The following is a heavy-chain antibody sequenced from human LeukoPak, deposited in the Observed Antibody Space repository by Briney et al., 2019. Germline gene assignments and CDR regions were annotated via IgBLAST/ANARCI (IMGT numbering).Heavy chain of an antibody. V-gene: IGHV3-33*08. D-gene: IGHD3-22*01. J-gene: IGHJ4*02. CDR3: ARGNYYDNPYLAPFDY. Sequence: PGGSLRLSCAASGFSFSNAWMNWVRQAPGKGLEWVAVIWYDGSNKYYADSVKGRFTISRDNSKNTLYLQMNSLRAEDTAVYYCARGNYYDNPYLAPFDYWGQGTLVTVSS. CDR2: IWYDGSNK. CDR1: GFSFSNAW.